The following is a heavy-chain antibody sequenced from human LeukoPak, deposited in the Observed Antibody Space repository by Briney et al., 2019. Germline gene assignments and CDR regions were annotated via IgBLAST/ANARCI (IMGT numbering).Heavy chain of an antibody. J-gene: IGHJ5*02. CDR3: ARGGEYCSSTSCTPKYFDP. D-gene: IGHD2-2*01. CDR2: IYYSGST. CDR1: GGSISSGDYY. V-gene: IGHV4-30-4*08. Sequence: TLSLTCTVSGGSISSGDYYWSWIRQPPGKGLEWIGYIYYSGSTYYNPSLKSRVTISVDTSKNQFSLKLSSVTAADTAVYYCARGGEYCSSTSCTPKYFDPWGQGTLVTVSS.